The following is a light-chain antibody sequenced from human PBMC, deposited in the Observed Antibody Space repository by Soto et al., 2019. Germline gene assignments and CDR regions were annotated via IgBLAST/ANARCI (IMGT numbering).Light chain of an antibody. CDR3: QQRRDWPPLT. V-gene: IGKV3-11*01. CDR1: QSISSY. J-gene: IGKJ1*01. CDR2: DAS. Sequence: EIVLTQAPATLSLSPGEGATLSCRASQSISSYLAWYQQKPGQAHRRLIYDASSRATGLPARFSGSGSGTDFTLTIGSLEPEDFAVYYCQQRRDWPPLTFGQGTKVEIK.